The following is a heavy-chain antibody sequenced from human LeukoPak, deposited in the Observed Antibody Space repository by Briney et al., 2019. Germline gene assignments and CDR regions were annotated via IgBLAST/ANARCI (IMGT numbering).Heavy chain of an antibody. V-gene: IGHV3-53*01. CDR1: GLTINTNY. CDR2: IYPGGVT. D-gene: IGHD1-26*01. J-gene: IGHJ4*02. Sequence: PGGSLRLSCAASGLTINTNYMNWVRQAPGRGLEWLSVIYPGGVTKYADSVKGRFTISRDNAKNSLYLQMNSLRAEDTAVYYCARGWSELLDNDYWGQGTLVTVSS. CDR3: ARGWSELLDNDY.